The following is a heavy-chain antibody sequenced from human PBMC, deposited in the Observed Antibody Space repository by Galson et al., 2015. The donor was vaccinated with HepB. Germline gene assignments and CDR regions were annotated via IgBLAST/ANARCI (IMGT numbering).Heavy chain of an antibody. Sequence: QSGAEVKKPGESLKISFKGSGYRFSSYWIAWVRQMPGKGLEWMGIIYPGDSDTRYSPSFQGQVTISADKSISTAYLQWSSLKASDSAMYYCARHGGYSTGWYITAIDYWGQGTPVTVSS. CDR3: ARHGGYSTGWYITAIDY. CDR2: IYPGDSDT. CDR1: GYRFSSYW. D-gene: IGHD6-13*01. J-gene: IGHJ4*02. V-gene: IGHV5-51*01.